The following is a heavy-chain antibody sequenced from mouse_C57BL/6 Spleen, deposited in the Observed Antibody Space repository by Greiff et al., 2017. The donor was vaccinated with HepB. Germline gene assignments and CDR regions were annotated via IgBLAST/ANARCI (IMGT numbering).Heavy chain of an antibody. D-gene: IGHD2-2*01. CDR1: GFNIKDYY. V-gene: IGHV14-1*01. CDR2: IDPEDGDT. J-gene: IGHJ3*01. Sequence: EVQLQQSGAELVRPGASVKLSCTASGFNIKDYYMHWVKQRPEQGLEWIGRIDPEDGDTEYAPKFQGKATMTADTSSNTAYLQLSSLTSEDTAVYYCTTMVKTSWFAYWGQGTLVTVSA. CDR3: TTMVKTSWFAY.